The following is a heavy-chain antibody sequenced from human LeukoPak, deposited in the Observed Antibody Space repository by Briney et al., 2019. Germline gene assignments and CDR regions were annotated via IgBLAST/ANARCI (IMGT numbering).Heavy chain of an antibody. Sequence: PSETLSLTCTVSGGSISSYYWSWIRQPPGKGLEWIGYIYYSGSTNYNPSLKSRVTISVDTSKNQFSLKLSSVTAADTAVYYRARHGGAAAGYNWFDPWGQGTLVTVSS. V-gene: IGHV4-59*08. CDR2: IYYSGST. CDR1: GGSISSYY. D-gene: IGHD6-13*01. CDR3: ARHGGAAAGYNWFDP. J-gene: IGHJ5*02.